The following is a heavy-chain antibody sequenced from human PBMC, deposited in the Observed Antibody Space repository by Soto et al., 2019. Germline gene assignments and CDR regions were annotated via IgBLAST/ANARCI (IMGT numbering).Heavy chain of an antibody. Sequence: QVHLVQSGAEVKKPGASVKVSCKGSGYAFTTYGITWVRQAPGQGLEWMGWISAHNGNTNYAQKIQDRVTVTRETSTSTAYMELRSLRSDDTAVYYCARGRNGDYWGQGALVTVSS. CDR1: GYAFTTYG. J-gene: IGHJ4*02. CDR2: ISAHNGNT. CDR3: ARGRNGDY. V-gene: IGHV1-18*01. D-gene: IGHD1-1*01.